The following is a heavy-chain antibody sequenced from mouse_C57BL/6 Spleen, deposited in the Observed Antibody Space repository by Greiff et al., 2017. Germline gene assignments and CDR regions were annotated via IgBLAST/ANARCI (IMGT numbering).Heavy chain of an antibody. V-gene: IGHV1-15*01. CDR3: VLGRGCDY. J-gene: IGHJ2*01. CDR1: GYTFTDYE. CDR2: TDTATGGS. Sequence: QVQLQQSGAELVRPGASVTLSCKASGYTFTDYERHWVKQTPVLGLEWIGATDTATGGSAYNQKFKGKAILTAAKSSRTAYMELRSLTSEDSAVYYCVLGRGCDYWGQGTTLTVSS. D-gene: IGHD4-1*01.